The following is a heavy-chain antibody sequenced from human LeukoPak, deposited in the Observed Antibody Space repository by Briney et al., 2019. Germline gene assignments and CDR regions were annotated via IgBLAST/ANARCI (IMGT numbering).Heavy chain of an antibody. CDR2: INTDGTVT. V-gene: IGHV3-74*01. J-gene: IGHJ4*02. CDR1: GFTFSKYW. CDR3: ATKQWLAPPPDS. D-gene: IGHD6-19*01. Sequence: PGGSLRLSCAASGFTFSKYWMLWVRQAPGKGLESVSRINTDGTVTTYADSVKGRFTVSRDNADNTVFLQMNSVRDEDTAVYHCATKQWLAPPPDSWGQGTPVTVSS.